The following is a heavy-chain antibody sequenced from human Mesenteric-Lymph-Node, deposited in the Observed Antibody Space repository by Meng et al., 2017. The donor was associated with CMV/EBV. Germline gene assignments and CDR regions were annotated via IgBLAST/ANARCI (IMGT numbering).Heavy chain of an antibody. V-gene: IGHV3-30*02. J-gene: IGHJ4*02. Sequence: GGSLRLSCAASGFTFFTYGMHWGRQAPGKGQEWVTFIQHDGTNKYYADSVKGRFTISRDNSKNTLNLQMNSLRPEETDLYYYTRSYYSGFFDYWGQGTLVTVSS. CDR2: IQHDGTNK. CDR1: GFTFFTYG. CDR3: TRSYYSGFFDY. D-gene: IGHD2-15*01.